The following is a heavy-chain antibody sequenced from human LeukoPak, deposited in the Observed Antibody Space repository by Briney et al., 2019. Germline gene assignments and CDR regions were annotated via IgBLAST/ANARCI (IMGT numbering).Heavy chain of an antibody. CDR2: IIPILGIA. Sequence: ASVKLSCKASGGTFSSYAISWVRQAPGQGLEWMGRIIPILGIANYAQKFQGRVTITADKSTSTAYMELSSLRSEDTAVYYCARRATDYYDSSGYYPPFYYWGQGTLVTVSS. CDR1: GGTFSSYA. D-gene: IGHD3-22*01. V-gene: IGHV1-69*04. J-gene: IGHJ4*02. CDR3: ARRATDYYDSSGYYPPFYY.